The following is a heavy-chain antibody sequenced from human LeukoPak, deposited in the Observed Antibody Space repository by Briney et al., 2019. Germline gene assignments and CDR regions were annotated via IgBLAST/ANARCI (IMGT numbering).Heavy chain of an antibody. CDR1: GFTVSSKY. V-gene: IGHV3-66*01. CDR2: IYSVGST. J-gene: IGHJ4*02. D-gene: IGHD4-17*01. Sequence: GGSLRLSCAASGFTVSSKYMSWVRQAPGKGLDWVSVIYSVGSTYYADSVKGRFTISRDNSKNTLYLQMNSLRPEDTAVYYCARANGDGYFDYWGRGTLVTVSS. CDR3: ARANGDGYFDY.